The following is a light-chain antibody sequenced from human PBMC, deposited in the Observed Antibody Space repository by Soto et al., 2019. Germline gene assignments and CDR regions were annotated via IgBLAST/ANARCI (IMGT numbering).Light chain of an antibody. CDR3: QQYDNWLTGT. J-gene: IGKJ1*01. CDR1: QAISDN. V-gene: IGKV3-15*01. CDR2: DAS. Sequence: IVMTQSPATLSVSPRERATLSCRASQAISDNLAWYQHKPGQPPRLLIYDASTRATGIPARFSGGGSGTEFTLTISGLQSEDFAAYYCQQYDNWLTGTFGQGTKVEI.